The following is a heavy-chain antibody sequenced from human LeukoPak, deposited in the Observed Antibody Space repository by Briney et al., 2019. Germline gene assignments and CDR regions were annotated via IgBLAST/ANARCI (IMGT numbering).Heavy chain of an antibody. V-gene: IGHV4-39*07. J-gene: IGHJ4*02. CDR1: GGSISSSSYY. Sequence: SETLSLTCTVSGGSISSSSYYWGWIRQPPGKGLEWIGSIYYSGSTYYNPSLKSRVTISVDTSKNQFSLKLSSVTAADTAVYYCATAWGRRHYDSSEGYWGQGTLVTVSS. CDR2: IYYSGST. D-gene: IGHD3-22*01. CDR3: ATAWGRRHYDSSEGY.